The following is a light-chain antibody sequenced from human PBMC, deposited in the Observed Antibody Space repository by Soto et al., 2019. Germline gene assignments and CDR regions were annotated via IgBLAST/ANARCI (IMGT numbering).Light chain of an antibody. V-gene: IGLV1-40*01. CDR2: GNS. J-gene: IGLJ3*02. CDR1: SSNIGAGYD. Sequence: QAVVTQPPSVSGAPGQRVTISCTGSSSNIGAGYDVHWYQQLPGTAPKLLIYGNSNRPSGFPDRFSGSKSGTSASLAITGLQAEDGADYYCQSYDSSLSGSVCGGGTKVTVL. CDR3: QSYDSSLSGSV.